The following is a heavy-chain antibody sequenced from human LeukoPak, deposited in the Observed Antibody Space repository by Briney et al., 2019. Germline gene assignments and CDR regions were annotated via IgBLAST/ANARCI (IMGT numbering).Heavy chain of an antibody. CDR1: GYTLTELS. D-gene: IGHD6-19*01. CDR3: ASGLLYSSGRGAFDI. Sequence: GASVKVSCKVSGYTLTELSMHWVRQAPGKGLEWMGGFDPEDGETIYAQKFQGRVTMTEDTSTDTAYMELSSLRSEDTAVYYCASGLLYSSGRGAFDIWGQGTMVTVSS. J-gene: IGHJ3*02. CDR2: FDPEDGET. V-gene: IGHV1-24*01.